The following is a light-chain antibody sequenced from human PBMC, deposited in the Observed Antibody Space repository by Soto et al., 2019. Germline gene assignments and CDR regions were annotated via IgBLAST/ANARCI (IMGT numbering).Light chain of an antibody. CDR2: GAS. Sequence: EIVMTQSPATLSVSLGERATLSCRASQSVSSNLAWYQQKPGQAPRLLIYGASTRATGIPARFSGSGSGTEFTLTISSLQSEDFAVYYCQQYNNWPRTFGQGTNVEIK. V-gene: IGKV3-15*01. J-gene: IGKJ1*01. CDR3: QQYNNWPRT. CDR1: QSVSSN.